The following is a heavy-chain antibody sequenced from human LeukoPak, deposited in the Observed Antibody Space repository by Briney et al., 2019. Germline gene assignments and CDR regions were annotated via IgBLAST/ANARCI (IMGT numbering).Heavy chain of an antibody. J-gene: IGHJ4*02. D-gene: IGHD6-13*01. CDR3: ARAGYSSSWPTYFDY. V-gene: IGHV4-59*01. Sequence: PSETLSLTCTVSGGSIRRYYWSWIRQPPGKGLEWIGYIYYSGSTNYNPSLKSRVTISVETSKNEFSLKLRSVTAADTAVYDCARAGYSSSWPTYFDYWGQGTVVTVSS. CDR2: IYYSGST. CDR1: GGSIRRYY.